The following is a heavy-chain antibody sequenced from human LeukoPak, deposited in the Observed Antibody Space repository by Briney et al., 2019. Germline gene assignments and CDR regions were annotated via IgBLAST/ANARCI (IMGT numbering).Heavy chain of an antibody. Sequence: PGGSLRLSCAAYGFTFSSYWMSWVRQAPGKGLEWVANIKQDGSEKYYVDSVKGRFTISRDNAKNSLYLQMNSLRAEDTAVYYCARDRYYFDYWGQGTLVTVSS. J-gene: IGHJ4*02. V-gene: IGHV3-7*01. CDR3: ARDRYYFDY. CDR2: IKQDGSEK. CDR1: GFTFSSYW.